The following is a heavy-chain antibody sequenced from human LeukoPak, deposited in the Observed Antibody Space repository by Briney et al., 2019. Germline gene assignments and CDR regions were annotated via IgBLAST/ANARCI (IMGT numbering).Heavy chain of an antibody. CDR3: AKDEEGDCSRARCYRWFDP. D-gene: IGHD2-2*01. J-gene: IGHJ5*02. V-gene: IGHV3-23*01. Sequence: PGGSLRLSCAASGFTFRYYAMSWVRQAPGKGLEWVSSISDIGGSTYYADSVKGRLTISRDNSKNTLYLQMNSLRAEDTAVYYCAKDEEGDCSRARCYRWFDPWGQGTLVTVSS. CDR2: ISDIGGST. CDR1: GFTFRYYA.